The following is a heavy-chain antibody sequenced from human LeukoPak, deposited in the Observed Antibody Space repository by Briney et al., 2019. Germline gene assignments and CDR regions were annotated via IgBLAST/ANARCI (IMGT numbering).Heavy chain of an antibody. Sequence: SETLSLTCAVYGGSFSGYFWSWIRQPPGKGLEWIGEINHSGSTNYNPSLKSRVTISVDTSKNQFSLKLSSVTAADTAVYYCARGWGAARNWGQGTLVTVSS. CDR3: ARGWGAARN. CDR2: INHSGST. D-gene: IGHD6-6*01. J-gene: IGHJ4*02. V-gene: IGHV4-34*01. CDR1: GGSFSGYF.